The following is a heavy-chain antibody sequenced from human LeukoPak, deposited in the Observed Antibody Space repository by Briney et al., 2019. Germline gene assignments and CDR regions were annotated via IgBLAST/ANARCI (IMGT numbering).Heavy chain of an antibody. CDR2: FDPEDGET. Sequence: ASVKVSCKVSGYTLTELSMHWVRQAPGKGLEWMGGFDPEDGETIYAQKFQGRVTMTEDTSTDTAYMELSSLRSEDTAVYYCAKNDASGSRFDYWGQGTLVTVSS. CDR3: AKNDASGSRFDY. CDR1: GYTLTELS. D-gene: IGHD1-26*01. V-gene: IGHV1-24*01. J-gene: IGHJ4*02.